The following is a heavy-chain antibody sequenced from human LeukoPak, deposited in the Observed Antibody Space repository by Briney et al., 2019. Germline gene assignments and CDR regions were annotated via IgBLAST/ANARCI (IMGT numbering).Heavy chain of an antibody. V-gene: IGHV3-23*01. Sequence: GGSLRLSCAASGFTFSSYAMSWVRQAPGKVLEWVSAISGSGGSTYYADSVKGRFTISRDNSKNTLYLQMNSLRAEDTAVYYCAKDRREPLVIVSPHFDYWGQGTLVTVSS. D-gene: IGHD3-16*02. J-gene: IGHJ4*02. CDR1: GFTFSSYA. CDR3: AKDRREPLVIVSPHFDY. CDR2: ISGSGGST.